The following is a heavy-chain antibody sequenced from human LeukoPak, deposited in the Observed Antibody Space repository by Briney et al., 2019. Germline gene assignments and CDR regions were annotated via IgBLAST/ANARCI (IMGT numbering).Heavy chain of an antibody. V-gene: IGHV3-33*01. Sequence: GRSQRLSCAASGFTFSRYGMHWVRQAPGKGLEWVAVIWYDGSNKDYGDSVKGRFTISRDNSKNTLYLQMNSLRAEDTAVYYCARNSYSGSYYLDDWGQGGLVTVSS. CDR2: IWYDGSNK. J-gene: IGHJ4*02. CDR1: GFTFSRYG. CDR3: ARNSYSGSYYLDD. D-gene: IGHD6-13*01.